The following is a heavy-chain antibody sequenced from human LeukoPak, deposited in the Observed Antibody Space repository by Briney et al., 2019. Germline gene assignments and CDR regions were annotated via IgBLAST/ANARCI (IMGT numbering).Heavy chain of an antibody. J-gene: IGHJ4*02. D-gene: IGHD5-18*01. CDR1: GGSFSGYY. CDR3: ARQSHVDTSMVF. Sequence: PSDTLSLTCAVYGGSFSGYYWSWIRQPPGKGLEWIGEINHSGTTNYNPSLKSRVTISVDTSKSQFSLKLSSVTAADTAVYYCARQSHVDTSMVFWGQGTLVTVSS. CDR2: INHSGTT. V-gene: IGHV4-34*01.